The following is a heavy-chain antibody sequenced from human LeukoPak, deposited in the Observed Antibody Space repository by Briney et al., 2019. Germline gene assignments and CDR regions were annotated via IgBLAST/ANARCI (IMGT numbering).Heavy chain of an antibody. Sequence: SETLSLTCTVSGGSISSYYWSWIRQPPGKGLEWIGYIYYSGSTNYNPSLKSRVTISVDTSKNQFSLKLSSATAADTAVYYCARGGPYSSGWYYFDYWGQGTLVTVSS. D-gene: IGHD6-19*01. J-gene: IGHJ4*02. CDR2: IYYSGST. V-gene: IGHV4-59*01. CDR3: ARGGPYSSGWYYFDY. CDR1: GGSISSYY.